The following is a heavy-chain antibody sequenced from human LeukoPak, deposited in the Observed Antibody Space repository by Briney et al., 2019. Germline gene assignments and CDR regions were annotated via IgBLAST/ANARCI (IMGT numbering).Heavy chain of an antibody. Sequence: SETLSLTCAVYGGSFSGYYWSWIRQPPGKGLEWIGEINHSGSTNYNPSLKSRVTISVDTSKNQFSLKLSSVTAADTAVYYCARARPGYCSSISCYIKRRSFDYWGQGTLVTVSS. CDR3: ARARPGYCSSISCYIKRRSFDY. CDR1: GGSFSGYY. J-gene: IGHJ4*02. V-gene: IGHV4-34*01. CDR2: INHSGST. D-gene: IGHD2-2*02.